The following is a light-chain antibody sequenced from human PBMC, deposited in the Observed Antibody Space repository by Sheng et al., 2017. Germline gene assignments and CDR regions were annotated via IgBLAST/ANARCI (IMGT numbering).Light chain of an antibody. CDR2: GAS. CDR1: QNVNTY. V-gene: IGKV3-15*01. J-gene: IGKJ1*01. Sequence: EIVMTQSPATLSVSPGEGATLSCRATQNVNTYLAWYQQKPGQAPRLLIYGASTRTTGIPARFSGSGSGTEFTLTISSLQSEDFAVYYCHQYNDWPPRWTFGQGTKVDIK. CDR3: HQYNDWPPRWT.